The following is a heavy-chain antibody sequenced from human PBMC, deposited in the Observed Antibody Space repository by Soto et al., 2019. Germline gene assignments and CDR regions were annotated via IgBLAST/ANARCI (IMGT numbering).Heavy chain of an antibody. V-gene: IGHV1-18*01. J-gene: IGHJ6*02. CDR2: ISAYNGNT. Sequence: QVQLVQSGAEVKKPGASVKVSCKASGYTFTSYGISWVRQAPGQGLEWMGWISAYNGNTNYAQKLQGRVTMTTDTSTSTAYMELRSLGSDDTAVYYCARGRYDFWSGYRSPPYYYYGMDVWGQGTTVTVSS. CDR1: GYTFTSYG. D-gene: IGHD3-3*01. CDR3: ARGRYDFWSGYRSPPYYYYGMDV.